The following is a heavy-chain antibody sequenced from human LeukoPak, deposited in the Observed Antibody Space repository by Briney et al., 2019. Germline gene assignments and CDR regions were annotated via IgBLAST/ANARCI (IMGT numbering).Heavy chain of an antibody. CDR1: GFTFSSYA. CDR2: ISYDGSNK. V-gene: IGHV3-30-3*01. CDR3: AGDLGIFGVVGMGDY. D-gene: IGHD3-3*01. Sequence: GRSLRLSCAASGFTFSSYAMHWVRQAPGKGLEWVAVISYDGSNKYYADSVKGRFTISRDNSKNTLYLQMNSLRAEDTAVYYCAGDLGIFGVVGMGDYWGQGTLVTVSS. J-gene: IGHJ4*02.